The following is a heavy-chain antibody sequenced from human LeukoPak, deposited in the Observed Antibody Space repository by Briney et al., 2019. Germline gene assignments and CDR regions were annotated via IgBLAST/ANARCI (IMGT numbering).Heavy chain of an antibody. CDR2: VWYDGSSK. CDR1: GFTFSTYG. CDR3: ARDRWFGDEDSFDI. D-gene: IGHD3-10*01. V-gene: IGHV3-33*01. J-gene: IGHJ3*02. Sequence: GGSLRLSCAASGFTFSTYGMHWVRQAPGKGLEWVAVVWYDGSSKYYADSVKGRFTISRDNSKNTLYLQMNSLRAEDTAIYYCARDRWFGDEDSFDIWGQGTMVTVSS.